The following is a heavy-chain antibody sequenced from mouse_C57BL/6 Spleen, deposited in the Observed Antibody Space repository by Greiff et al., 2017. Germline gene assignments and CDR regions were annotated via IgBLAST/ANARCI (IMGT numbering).Heavy chain of an antibody. D-gene: IGHD2-3*01. CDR2: IWTGGGT. CDR1: GFSLTSYA. J-gene: IGHJ2*01. V-gene: IGHV2-9-1*01. Sequence: VQVVESGPGLVAPSQSLSITCTVSGFSLTSYAISWVRQPPGKGLEWLGVIWTGGGTNYNSALKSRLSISKDNSKSQVFLKMNSLQTDDTARYYCARNLGDGYYLFDYWGQGTTLTVSS. CDR3: ARNLGDGYYLFDY.